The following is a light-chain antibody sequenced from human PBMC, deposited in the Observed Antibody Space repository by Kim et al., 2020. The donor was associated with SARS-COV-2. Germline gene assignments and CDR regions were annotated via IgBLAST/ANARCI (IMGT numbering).Light chain of an antibody. CDR2: DVF. Sequence: DIQMTQSPPTLPASVGDRVTITCRASQSISSWLAWYQQKPGKAPKVLIYDVFTLETGVPSRFSGSGSGTEFTLTISSLQPDDFATYYCQQYRTYPLTFGGGTKVEIK. V-gene: IGKV1-5*01. CDR3: QQYRTYPLT. CDR1: QSISSW. J-gene: IGKJ4*01.